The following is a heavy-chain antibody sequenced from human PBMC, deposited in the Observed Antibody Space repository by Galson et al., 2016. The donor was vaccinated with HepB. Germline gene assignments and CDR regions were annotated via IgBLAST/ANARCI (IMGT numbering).Heavy chain of an antibody. Sequence: SLRLSCAASGFTFSSYSMTWVRQAPGKGLEWVSHMSSSSGTIYYADSVKGRFTISRDNAKNSLFRQMNSLRGEDTAVYYCAGFGDWDYYGLDVWGKGTMVTVSS. D-gene: IGHD3-16*01. CDR1: GFTFSSYS. CDR3: AGFGDWDYYGLDV. CDR2: MSSSSGTI. V-gene: IGHV3-48*01. J-gene: IGHJ6*04.